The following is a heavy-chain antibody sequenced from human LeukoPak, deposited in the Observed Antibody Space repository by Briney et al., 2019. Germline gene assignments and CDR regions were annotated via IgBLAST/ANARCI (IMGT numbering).Heavy chain of an antibody. D-gene: IGHD6-19*01. Sequence: SGGSLRLSCAASGFTFSTYWMSWVRQAPGKGLEWVANIKPDGSEKHYVDSVKGRFTISRDNAKNSLYLQMNSLRAEDTAVYYCARDQWWQFIAVAITSYFDRWGLGALVTVSS. J-gene: IGHJ4*02. CDR1: GFTFSTYW. V-gene: IGHV3-7*01. CDR2: IKPDGSEK. CDR3: ARDQWWQFIAVAITSYFDR.